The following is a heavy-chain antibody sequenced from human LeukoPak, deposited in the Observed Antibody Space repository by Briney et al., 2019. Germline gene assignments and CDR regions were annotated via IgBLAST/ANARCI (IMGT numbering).Heavy chain of an antibody. CDR1: GYTFTSYA. D-gene: IGHD3-22*01. Sequence: ASVKVSCKASGYTFTSYAMHWVRQAPGQRLEWMGWINAGNGNTKYSQKFQGRVTITRDTSASTAYMELSSLRSEDTAVYYCARDSSYYYDSSGNFDYWGQGTLATVSS. CDR2: INAGNGNT. CDR3: ARDSSYYYDSSGNFDY. J-gene: IGHJ4*02. V-gene: IGHV1-3*01.